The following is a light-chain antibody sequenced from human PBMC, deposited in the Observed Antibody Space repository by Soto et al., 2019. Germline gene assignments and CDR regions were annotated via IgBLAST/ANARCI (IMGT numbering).Light chain of an antibody. Sequence: QSALTQPRSVSGSPGQSVTISCTGTSSDVGDYNYVSWYQQHPGKAPKLMIYDVSQRPSGVPDRFSGSKSGNTASLTISGLQAEDEADYYCCSYAGSYTDVFGTGTKVTVL. J-gene: IGLJ1*01. CDR1: SSDVGDYNY. CDR2: DVS. V-gene: IGLV2-11*01. CDR3: CSYAGSYTDV.